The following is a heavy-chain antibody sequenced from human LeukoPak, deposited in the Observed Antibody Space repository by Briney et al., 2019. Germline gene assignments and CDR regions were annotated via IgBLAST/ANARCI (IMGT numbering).Heavy chain of an antibody. CDR1: GGSISSYY. J-gene: IGHJ4*02. CDR3: ASRQERGYSYGL. Sequence: SETLSLTCTVSGGSISSYYWNWIRRPPGKGLEWIGYIYYSGSTNYNPSLKSRVTISVDTSKNQFSLKLSSVTAADTAVYYCASRQERGYSYGLWGQGTPVTVSS. CDR2: IYYSGST. D-gene: IGHD5-18*01. V-gene: IGHV4-59*08.